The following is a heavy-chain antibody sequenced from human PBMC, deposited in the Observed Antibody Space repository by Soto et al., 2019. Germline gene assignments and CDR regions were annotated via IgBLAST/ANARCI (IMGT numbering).Heavy chain of an antibody. Sequence: ASVKVSCKVSGYTLTELSMHWVRQAPGKGLEWMGGFDPEDGETIYAQKFQGRVTMTEDTSTDTAYMQLSSLRSEDTAVYYCARDWANDYGMDVWGQGTTVTVSS. CDR1: GYTLTELS. V-gene: IGHV1-24*01. CDR2: FDPEDGET. D-gene: IGHD2-8*01. J-gene: IGHJ6*02. CDR3: ARDWANDYGMDV.